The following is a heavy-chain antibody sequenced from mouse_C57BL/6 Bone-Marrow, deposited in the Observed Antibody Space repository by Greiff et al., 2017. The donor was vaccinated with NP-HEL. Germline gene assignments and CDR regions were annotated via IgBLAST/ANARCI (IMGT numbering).Heavy chain of an antibody. V-gene: IGHV8-12*01. CDR1: GFSLSTSGMG. J-gene: IGHJ1*03. CDR3: ARSRYYYGSSYGFDV. Sequence: QVTLKESGPGILQSSQTLSLTCSFSGFSLSTSGMGVSWIRQPSGKGLEWLAHIYWDDDKRYNPSLKSRLTISKDTSRNQVFLKITSVDTADTATYYCARSRYYYGSSYGFDVWGTGTTVTVSS. D-gene: IGHD1-1*01. CDR2: IYWDDDK.